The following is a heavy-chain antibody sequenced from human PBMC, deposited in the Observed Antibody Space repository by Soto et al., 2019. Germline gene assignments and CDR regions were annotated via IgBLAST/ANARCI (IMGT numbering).Heavy chain of an antibody. Sequence: SETLSRTFAVYGGSFSGYYWSWILQPPGKGLEWIGEINHSGSTNYNPSFKSRVTISLDTSKNQFSLKLNSVTAADTAVFYCARRAHGTNWFDPWGQGTLVTVSS. V-gene: IGHV4-34*01. J-gene: IGHJ5*02. CDR2: INHSGST. CDR1: GGSFSGYY. CDR3: ARRAHGTNWFDP.